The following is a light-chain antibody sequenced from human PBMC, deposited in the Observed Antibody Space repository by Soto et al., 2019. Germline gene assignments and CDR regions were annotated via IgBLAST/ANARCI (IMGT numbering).Light chain of an antibody. CDR3: QQYNSYSPWT. J-gene: IGKJ1*01. CDR2: KAS. CDR1: QGIRND. Sequence: IQMTQSPSSLSASVGDRVTITCRASQGIRNDLGWYQQKPGKAPKLLIYKASSLESGVPSRFSGSGSGTEFTLTISSLQPDDFATYYCQQYNSYSPWTFGQGTKVDI. V-gene: IGKV1-5*03.